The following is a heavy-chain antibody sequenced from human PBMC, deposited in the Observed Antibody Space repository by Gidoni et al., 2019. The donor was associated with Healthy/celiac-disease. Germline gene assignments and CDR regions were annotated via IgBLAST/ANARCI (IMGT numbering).Heavy chain of an antibody. CDR3: ARVHDTGLFDY. J-gene: IGHJ4*02. V-gene: IGHV1-69*09. CDR2: IIPILGIA. CDR1: VGTFSSYA. D-gene: IGHD5-18*01. Sequence: QVQLVQSGAEVKKPGSSVKVSCKASVGTFSSYAISWVRQAPGQGLEWMGRIIPILGIANYAQKFQGRVTITADKSTSTAYMELSSLRSEDTAVYYCARVHDTGLFDYWGQGTLVTVSS.